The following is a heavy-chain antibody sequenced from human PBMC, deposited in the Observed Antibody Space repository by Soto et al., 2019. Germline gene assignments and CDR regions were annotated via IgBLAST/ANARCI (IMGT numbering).Heavy chain of an antibody. V-gene: IGHV4-34*01. J-gene: IGHJ4*02. CDR3: ARAVMITFGGVIVPYFDY. CDR2: INHSGST. CDR1: GGSFSGYY. D-gene: IGHD3-16*02. Sequence: SETLSLTCAVYGGSFSGYYWSWIRQPPGKGLEWIGEINHSGSTNYNPSLKSRVTISVDTSKNQFSLKLSSVTAADTAVYYCARAVMITFGGVIVPYFDYWGQGTLVTVSS.